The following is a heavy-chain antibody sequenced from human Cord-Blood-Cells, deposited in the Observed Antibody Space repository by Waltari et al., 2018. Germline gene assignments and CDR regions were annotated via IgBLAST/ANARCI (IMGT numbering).Heavy chain of an antibody. CDR2: ISYDGSNK. CDR1: GFTFSRHG. Sequence: QVQLVESGGGVVQPGRSLRLSCAASGFTFSRHGMHWVRQAPGKGLEWVAVISYDGSNKYYADSVKGRFTISRDNSKNTLYLQMNSLRAEDTAVYYCAKDLYYDFWSGYYDYWGQGTLVTVSS. J-gene: IGHJ4*02. CDR3: AKDLYYDFWSGYYDY. V-gene: IGHV3-30*18. D-gene: IGHD3-3*01.